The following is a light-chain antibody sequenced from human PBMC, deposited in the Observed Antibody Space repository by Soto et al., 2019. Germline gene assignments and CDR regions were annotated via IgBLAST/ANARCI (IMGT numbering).Light chain of an antibody. Sequence: IQLTQSPSSLSASVGDRVTITCRASQGISSFLAWYQQKPGKAPKLLIYAASTLQSGVPSSFSGSGSATDFTLTISSLQSEDFATYYCQQLHSYPRTFGPGTKVDIK. CDR3: QQLHSYPRT. CDR1: QGISSF. J-gene: IGKJ3*01. V-gene: IGKV1-9*01. CDR2: AAS.